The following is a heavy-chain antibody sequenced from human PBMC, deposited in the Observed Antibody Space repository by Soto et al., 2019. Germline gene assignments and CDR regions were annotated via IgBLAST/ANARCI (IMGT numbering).Heavy chain of an antibody. CDR2: IYWDDDK. V-gene: IGHV2-5*02. J-gene: IGHJ6*03. Sequence: QITLKESGPTLVKPTQTLTLTCTFSGFSLSTSGVGVGWIRQPPGKALEWLALIYWDDDKRYSPSLKSRLTITKDTSKNQIDLTMTNIDPVDTATYYCAHRQGRMTTYYDYYYMDVWGKGTTVTVSS. D-gene: IGHD4-4*01. CDR3: AHRQGRMTTYYDYYYMDV. CDR1: GFSLSTSGVG.